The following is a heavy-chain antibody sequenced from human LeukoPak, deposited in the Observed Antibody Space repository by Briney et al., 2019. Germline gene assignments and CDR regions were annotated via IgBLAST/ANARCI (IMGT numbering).Heavy chain of an antibody. CDR2: ISGSGGST. Sequence: GGSLRLSCAASGFTFSSYAMSWVRQAPGKGLEWVSAISGSGGSTYYADSVKGRFTISRDNSKDTLYLQMNSLRAEDTALYYCAKIERPYYYYGMDVWGQGTTVTVSS. V-gene: IGHV3-23*01. J-gene: IGHJ6*02. D-gene: IGHD1-1*01. CDR1: GFTFSSYA. CDR3: AKIERPYYYYGMDV.